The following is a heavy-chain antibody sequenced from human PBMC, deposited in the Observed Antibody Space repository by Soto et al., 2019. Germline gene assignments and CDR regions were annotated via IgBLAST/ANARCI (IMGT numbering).Heavy chain of an antibody. CDR3: TTDSYPFQTRINAFDI. J-gene: IGHJ3*02. CDR2: IKSKNDGGTT. Sequence: GGSLRLSCAVSGFSFTNAWMNWVRQAPGKGLEWVGRIKSKNDGGTTDYAAPVKGRFSISRDDSKNTMYLQMNSLKTEDTAVYYCTTDSYPFQTRINAFDIWGQGTMVTV. CDR1: GFSFTNAW. V-gene: IGHV3-15*07.